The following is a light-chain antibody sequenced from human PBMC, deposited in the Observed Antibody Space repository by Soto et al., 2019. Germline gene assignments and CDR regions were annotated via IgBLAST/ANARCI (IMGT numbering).Light chain of an antibody. J-gene: IGKJ4*01. V-gene: IGKV3-15*01. CDR1: QSVNSN. CDR3: QQYNDWPLT. Sequence: EKVMTQSPVALSVSPGERATLSCRASQSVNSNLAWYQRKPGQAPRLLLYGASTRATGIPARFSGSASGTEFTLTISSLQSEDSAVYYCQQYNDWPLTFGGGTKVDI. CDR2: GAS.